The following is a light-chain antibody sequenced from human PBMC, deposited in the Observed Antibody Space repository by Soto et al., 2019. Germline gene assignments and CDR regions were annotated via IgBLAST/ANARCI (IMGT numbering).Light chain of an antibody. CDR1: QSINIY. J-gene: IGKJ1*01. Sequence: DLQMTQSPSSLSASVGDRVSITCRASQSINIYLNWYQQKAGEAPKLLIFAASTLQSGVPSRFSGSGSGTEFTLTISNLQPDDFATYYCQQYSSYSRTFGQGTKVDIK. CDR3: QQYSSYSRT. V-gene: IGKV1-5*01. CDR2: AAS.